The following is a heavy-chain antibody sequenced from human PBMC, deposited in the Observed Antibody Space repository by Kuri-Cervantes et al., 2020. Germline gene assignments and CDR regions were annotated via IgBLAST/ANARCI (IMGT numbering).Heavy chain of an antibody. CDR2: INWNGGST. D-gene: IGHD3-22*01. CDR3: TRSRGSGYGY. Sequence: GESLKISCAASGFTFGDYGMSWVRQAPGKGLEWVSGINWNGGSTGYADSVKGRFTISRDNAKNSLYLQMNSLRAEDTALYYCTRSRGSGYGYWGQGTLVTVSS. J-gene: IGHJ4*02. CDR1: GFTFGDYG. V-gene: IGHV3-20*04.